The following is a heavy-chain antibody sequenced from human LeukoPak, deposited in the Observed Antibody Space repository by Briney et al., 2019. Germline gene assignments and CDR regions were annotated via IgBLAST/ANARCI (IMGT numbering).Heavy chain of an antibody. CDR1: GLTFTDHW. CDR2: IKEDGSEK. D-gene: IGHD2-15*01. V-gene: IGHV3-7*01. Sequence: GGSLRLSCAASGLTFTDHWVSWVRQTPGKGLEWVAHIKEDGSEKFYEDSVKGRVTISRDDAINSLYLQMNNLRAEDTAFYYCARDSRPRGGSCFDHWGQGALVIVSS. J-gene: IGHJ4*02. CDR3: ARDSRPRGGSCFDH.